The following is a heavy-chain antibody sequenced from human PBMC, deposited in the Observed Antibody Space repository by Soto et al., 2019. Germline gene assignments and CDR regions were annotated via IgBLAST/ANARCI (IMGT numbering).Heavy chain of an antibody. CDR1: GGSISSSSYY. Sequence: SETLSLTCTVSGGSISSSSYYWGWIRQPPGKGLEWIGSIYYSGSTYYNPSLKSRVTISVDTSKNQFSLKLSSVTAADTAVYYCARHSRDYDYYYGMDVWGQGTTVTVSS. D-gene: IGHD2-21*02. J-gene: IGHJ6*02. CDR2: IYYSGST. CDR3: ARHSRDYDYYYGMDV. V-gene: IGHV4-39*01.